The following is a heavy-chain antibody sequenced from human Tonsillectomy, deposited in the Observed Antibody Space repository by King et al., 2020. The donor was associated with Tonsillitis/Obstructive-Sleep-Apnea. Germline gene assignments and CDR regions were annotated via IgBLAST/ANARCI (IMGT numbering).Heavy chain of an antibody. CDR3: VKDVYCSGGTCYTTY. Sequence: VQLVESGGGLVQPGGSLRLSCTVSGFTVSSSYMSWVRQAPGKGLEWVSVFFCVGSTYYADSVQGRVSLSTDNSKNTLFLQMNSLRAEDTALYYCVKDVYCSGGTCYTTYWGQGTLVTVSS. D-gene: IGHD2-15*01. CDR1: GFTVSSSY. V-gene: IGHV3-66*01. CDR2: FFCVGST. J-gene: IGHJ4*02.